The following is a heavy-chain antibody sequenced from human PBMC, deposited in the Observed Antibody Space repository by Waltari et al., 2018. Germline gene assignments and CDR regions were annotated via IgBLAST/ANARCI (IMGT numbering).Heavy chain of an antibody. J-gene: IGHJ6*02. CDR3: AKVAERWFGGEYGMDV. V-gene: IGHV3-30*18. Sequence: QVQLVESGGDVVQPGRALRLSCAASGFTCSRYGMHWVRQAHGKGMEWVAVIWYDGSNKYYADSVKGRFTISRDNSKNTLYLQMNSLRAEDTAMYYCAKVAERWFGGEYGMDVWGQGTTVTVSS. D-gene: IGHD2-21*01. CDR1: GFTCSRYG. CDR2: IWYDGSNK.